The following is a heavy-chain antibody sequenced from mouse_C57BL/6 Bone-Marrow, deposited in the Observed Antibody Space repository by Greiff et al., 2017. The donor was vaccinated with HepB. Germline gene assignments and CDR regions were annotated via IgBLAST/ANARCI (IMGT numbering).Heavy chain of an antibody. J-gene: IGHJ1*03. CDR1: GYTFSSYA. CDR3: TRVGEGYNVRWYFDV. Sequence: EVKLVESGEGLVKPGGSLKLSCAASGYTFSSYAMSWVRQTPEKRLEWVAYISSGGDYIYYADTVKGRFTISRDNAMNTLYLQMSSLKSEDTAMYYCTRVGEGYNVRWYFDVWGTGTTVTVSS. D-gene: IGHD2-2*01. V-gene: IGHV5-9-1*02. CDR2: ISSGGDYI.